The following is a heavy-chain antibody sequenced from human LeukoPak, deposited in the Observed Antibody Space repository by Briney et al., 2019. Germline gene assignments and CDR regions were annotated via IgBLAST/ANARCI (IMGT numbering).Heavy chain of an antibody. CDR1: GFTFSSYG. V-gene: IGHV3-33*01. CDR2: IWYDGSNK. J-gene: IGHJ6*02. CDR3: ARDPGIVVVVAATPLYGMDV. D-gene: IGHD2-15*01. Sequence: GGSLRLSCAASGFTFSSYGMHWVRQAPGKGLEWVAVIWYDGSNKYYADSVKGRFTISRDNSENTLYLQMNSLRAEDTAVYYCARDPGIVVVVAATPLYGMDVWGQGTTVTVSS.